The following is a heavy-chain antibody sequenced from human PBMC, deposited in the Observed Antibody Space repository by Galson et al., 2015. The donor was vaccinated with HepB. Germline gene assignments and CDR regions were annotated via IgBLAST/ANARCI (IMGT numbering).Heavy chain of an antibody. V-gene: IGHV4-61*02. Sequence: TLSLTCTVSGGSISSGSYYWSWIRQPAGKGLEWIGRIYTSGSTNYNPSLKSRVTMSVDTSKNQFSLKLSSVTAADTAVYYCARDNRVRLGFGEEDYYYYMDVWGKGTTVTVSS. D-gene: IGHD3-10*01. J-gene: IGHJ6*03. CDR1: GGSISSGSYY. CDR3: ARDNRVRLGFGEEDYYYYMDV. CDR2: IYTSGST.